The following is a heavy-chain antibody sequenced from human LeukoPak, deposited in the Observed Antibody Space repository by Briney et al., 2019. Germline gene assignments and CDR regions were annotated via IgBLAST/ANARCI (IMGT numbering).Heavy chain of an antibody. V-gene: IGHV4-59*11. CDR1: GGSISSHY. J-gene: IGHJ3*02. CDR2: IYYSEST. Sequence: PSETLSLTCTVSGGSISSHYWSWIRQPPGKGLEWIGYIYYSESTNYNPSLKSRVTISVDTSKNQFSLKLSSVTAADTAVYYCARALVDTADAFDIWGQGTMVTVSS. CDR3: ARALVDTADAFDI. D-gene: IGHD5-18*01.